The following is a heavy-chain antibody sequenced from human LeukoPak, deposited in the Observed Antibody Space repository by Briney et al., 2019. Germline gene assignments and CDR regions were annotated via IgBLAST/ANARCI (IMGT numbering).Heavy chain of an antibody. Sequence: PGGSLRLSCAASGFTFSSYGMHWVRQAPGKGLEWVAFIRYDGSNKYYADSVKGRFTISRDNSKNTLYLQMNSLRAEDTAVYYRAKSFEYSSSLFDYWGQGTLVTVSS. J-gene: IGHJ4*02. CDR2: IRYDGSNK. CDR3: AKSFEYSSSLFDY. V-gene: IGHV3-30*02. CDR1: GFTFSSYG. D-gene: IGHD6-6*01.